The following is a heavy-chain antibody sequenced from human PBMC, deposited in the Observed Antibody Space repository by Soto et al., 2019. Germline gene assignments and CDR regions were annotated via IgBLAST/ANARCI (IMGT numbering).Heavy chain of an antibody. D-gene: IGHD2-15*01. Sequence: LCGGSISSGGYYWRWIRQHPGKGLEWIGYIYYSGSTYYNPSLKSRVTISVDTSKNQFSLKLSSVTAADTAVYYCARDKGRYCSGGSCGGVDYWGQGTLVTVSS. V-gene: IGHV4-31*02. CDR2: IYYSGST. CDR3: ARDKGRYCSGGSCGGVDY. CDR1: GGSISSGGYY. J-gene: IGHJ4*02.